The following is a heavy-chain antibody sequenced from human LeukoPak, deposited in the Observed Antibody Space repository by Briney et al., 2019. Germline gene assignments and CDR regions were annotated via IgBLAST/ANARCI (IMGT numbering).Heavy chain of an antibody. J-gene: IGHJ5*02. CDR1: GFAFDTYS. V-gene: IGHV3-21*01. CDR2: ISSWSSFI. D-gene: IGHD2-2*01. CDR3: ARAGSTNSWFDP. Sequence: GGSLRLSCAASGFAFDTYSMTWVRQAPGKGLEWVSSISSWSSFIYSADSVTGRYTISRDNAKNSLYLQMNSLRAEDTAVYYCARAGSTNSWFDPWGQGTLVIVSS.